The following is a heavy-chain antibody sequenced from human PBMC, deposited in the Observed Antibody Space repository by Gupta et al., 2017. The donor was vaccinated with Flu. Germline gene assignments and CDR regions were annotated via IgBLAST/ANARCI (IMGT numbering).Heavy chain of an antibody. CDR3: SRGQKGIAGAVVYWYLDL. D-gene: IGHD6-13*01. J-gene: IGHJ2*01. Sequence: FSGYSWTRIRQPPGKCLEWVGQIKHTGSAYYNPSLQSRGTISVDTSKNQFSLKLNYVTAADTAVYYCSRGQKGIAGAVVYWYLDLWGRGTLCTVSS. CDR2: IKHTGSA. V-gene: IGHV4-34*01. CDR1: FSGYS.